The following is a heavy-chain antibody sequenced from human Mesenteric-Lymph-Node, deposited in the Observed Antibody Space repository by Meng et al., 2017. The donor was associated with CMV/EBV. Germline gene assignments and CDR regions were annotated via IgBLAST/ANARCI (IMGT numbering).Heavy chain of an antibody. CDR1: GFTVSSNY. CDR3: ARSSSIAAPHDY. Sequence: CAASGFTVSSNYMSWVRQPPGKGLGWVSVIYSGGSTYYADSVKGRFTISRDNSKTTLYLQMNSLRAEDTAVYYCARSSSIAAPHDYWGQGTLVTVSS. D-gene: IGHD6-6*01. CDR2: IYSGGST. V-gene: IGHV3-66*02. J-gene: IGHJ4*02.